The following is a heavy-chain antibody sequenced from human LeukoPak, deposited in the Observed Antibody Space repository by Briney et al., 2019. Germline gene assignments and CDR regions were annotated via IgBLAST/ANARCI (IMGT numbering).Heavy chain of an antibody. D-gene: IGHD2-2*01. V-gene: IGHV4-34*01. CDR2: INHSGST. J-gene: IGHJ4*02. Sequence: SETLSLTCAVYGGSFSGYYWSWIRQPPGKGLEWIGEINHSGSTNYNPSLKSRVTISVDTSKNQFSLKLSSVTAADTAVYYCARRRGLRSSTRTGGYFDYWGQGTLVTVSS. CDR1: GGSFSGYY. CDR3: ARRRGLRSSTRTGGYFDY.